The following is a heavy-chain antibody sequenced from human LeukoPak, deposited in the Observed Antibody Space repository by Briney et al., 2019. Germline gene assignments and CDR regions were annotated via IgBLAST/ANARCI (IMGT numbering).Heavy chain of an antibody. D-gene: IGHD5-24*01. Sequence: GESLKISCKGSGYSFTAYWIGWVRQMSGKGLEWMGIIHPGDSDTRYSPSFQGQVTISADKSISTAYLQWSGLKASDTAMYYCARLEQRDFDYWGQGTLVTFSS. CDR3: ARLEQRDFDY. J-gene: IGHJ4*02. V-gene: IGHV5-51*01. CDR1: GYSFTAYW. CDR2: IHPGDSDT.